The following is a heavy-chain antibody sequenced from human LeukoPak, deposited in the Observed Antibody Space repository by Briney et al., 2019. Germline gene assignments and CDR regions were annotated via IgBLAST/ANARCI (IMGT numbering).Heavy chain of an antibody. V-gene: IGHV1-18*04. J-gene: IGHJ5*02. Sequence: ASVRVSCKASGYTFTGYYMHWVRQAPGQGLEWMGWISAYNGNTNYAQKLQGRVTMTTDTSTSTAYMELRSLRSDDTAVYYCARDRMRYCSSTSCPGGFDPWGQGTLVTVSS. CDR2: ISAYNGNT. D-gene: IGHD2-2*01. CDR3: ARDRMRYCSSTSCPGGFDP. CDR1: GYTFTGYY.